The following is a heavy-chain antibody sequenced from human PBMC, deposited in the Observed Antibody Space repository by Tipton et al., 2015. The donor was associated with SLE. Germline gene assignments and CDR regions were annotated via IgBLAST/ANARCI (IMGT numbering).Heavy chain of an antibody. CDR1: GFTFSSFE. V-gene: IGHV3-48*03. D-gene: IGHD2-8*02. Sequence: GSLRLSCAASGFTFSSFEMNWVRQAPGKGLEWVSYITSGGSSIYYADSVKGRFTISRDNAKNSLFLQMNSLRAEDTAVYYCARGFCTGDLCYGRPYFDSWGQGTLVTVSS. CDR3: ARGFCTGDLCYGRPYFDS. CDR2: ITSGGSSI. J-gene: IGHJ4*02.